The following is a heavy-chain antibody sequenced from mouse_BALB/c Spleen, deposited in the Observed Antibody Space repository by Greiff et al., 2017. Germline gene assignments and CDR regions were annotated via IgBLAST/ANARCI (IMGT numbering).Heavy chain of an antibody. Sequence: DVKLVESGGGLVKPGGSLKLSCAASGFTFSSYAMSWVRQTPEKRLEWVASISSGGSTYYPDSVKGRFTISRDNARNILYLQMSSLRSEDTAMYYCARGGNSFYWGQGTLVTVSA. J-gene: IGHJ3*01. V-gene: IGHV5-6-5*01. D-gene: IGHD2-1*01. CDR3: ARGGNSFY. CDR1: GFTFSSYA. CDR2: ISSGGST.